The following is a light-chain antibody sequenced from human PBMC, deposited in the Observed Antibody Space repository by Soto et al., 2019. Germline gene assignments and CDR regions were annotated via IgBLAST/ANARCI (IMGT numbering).Light chain of an antibody. CDR3: RSYTSSSTL. Sequence: QSALTQPASVSGSPGQSITISCTGTSSDGGGYNYVSWYPQHPGKAPKLMIYEVSNRPSGVSNRFSGSKSGNTASLTISGLQAEDEADYYCRSYTSSSTLFGGGTKLTVL. CDR1: SSDGGGYNY. J-gene: IGLJ2*01. V-gene: IGLV2-14*01. CDR2: EVS.